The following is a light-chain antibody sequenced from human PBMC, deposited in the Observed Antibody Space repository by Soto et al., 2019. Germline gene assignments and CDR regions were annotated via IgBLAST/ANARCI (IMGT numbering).Light chain of an antibody. V-gene: IGLV2-14*01. Sequence: QSALTQPASVSGSPGQSITISCTGTSSDVGGYNYVSWYQQHPGKAPKLMIYDDSNRPSGVSNRFSGSKSGNTASLTISGLQAEDEADYYCRSYTSSSSYVFGSGTKVTVL. J-gene: IGLJ1*01. CDR3: RSYTSSSSYV. CDR2: DDS. CDR1: SSDVGGYNY.